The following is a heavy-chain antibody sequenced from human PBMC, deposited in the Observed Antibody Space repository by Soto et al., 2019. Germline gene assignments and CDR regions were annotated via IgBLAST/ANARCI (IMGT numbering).Heavy chain of an antibody. V-gene: IGHV1-3*01. CDR3: ARVGVRGVIVPYYFDY. D-gene: IGHD3-10*01. CDR2: INAGNGNT. J-gene: IGHJ4*02. Sequence: ASVKVSCKASGYTFTSYAMHWVRQAPGQRLEWMGWINAGNGNTKYSQKFQGRVTITRDTSASTAYMELSSLRSEDTAVYYCARVGVRGVIVPYYFDYWGQGTLVTVSS. CDR1: GYTFTSYA.